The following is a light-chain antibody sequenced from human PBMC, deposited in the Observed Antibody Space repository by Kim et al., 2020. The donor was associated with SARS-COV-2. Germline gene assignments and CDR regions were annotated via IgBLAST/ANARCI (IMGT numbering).Light chain of an antibody. J-gene: IGLJ2*01. CDR2: LEGSGSY. CDR3: ETWDSNTVV. Sequence: SVKLTCTLSSGHSSYIIAWHQQQPGKAPRYLMKLEGSGSYNKGSGVPDRFSGSSSGADRYLTISNLQSEDEADYYCETWDSNTVVFGGGTQLTVL. CDR1: SGHSSYI. V-gene: IGLV4-60*03.